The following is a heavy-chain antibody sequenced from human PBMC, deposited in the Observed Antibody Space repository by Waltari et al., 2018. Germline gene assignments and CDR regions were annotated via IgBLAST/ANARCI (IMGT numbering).Heavy chain of an antibody. CDR2: IYYSGST. CDR3: AITTGSVDY. D-gene: IGHD3-22*01. J-gene: IGHJ4*02. CDR1: GCSISSSSYY. V-gene: IGHV4-39*01. Sequence: QLQLQESGPGLVKPSETLSLTCTVSGCSISSSSYYWGWIRQPPGKGLDGIGIIYYSGSTYYNPSLKSRVTISVDTSKNQFSLKLSSVTAADTAVYYCAITTGSVDYWGQGTLVTVSS.